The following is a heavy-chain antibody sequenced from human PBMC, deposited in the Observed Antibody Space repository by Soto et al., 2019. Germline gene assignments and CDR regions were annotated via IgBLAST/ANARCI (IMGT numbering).Heavy chain of an antibody. CDR3: ARDGGYYGMDV. CDR2: ISYDGSNK. D-gene: IGHD3-16*01. CDR1: GFTFSSYS. V-gene: IGHV3-30-3*01. J-gene: IGHJ6*02. Sequence: QVQLVESGGGLVQPGRSLRLSCAASGFTFSSYSMYWVRQAPGKGLEWVAVISYDGSNKYYADSVKGRFTISRDNSKNTLYLQMNSLRAEDTAVYYCARDGGYYGMDVWGQGTTVTVSS.